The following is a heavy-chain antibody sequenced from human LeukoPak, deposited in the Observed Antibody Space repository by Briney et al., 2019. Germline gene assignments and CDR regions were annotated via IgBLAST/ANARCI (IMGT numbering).Heavy chain of an antibody. V-gene: IGHV1-2*02. J-gene: IGHJ4*02. CDR1: GYTFTGYY. D-gene: IGHD3-22*01. CDR3: AKVYYYDSSGYYSDY. Sequence: ASVKVSCKASGYTFTGYYMHWVRQAPGQGLEWMGWINPNGGGTNYAQKFQGRVTMTRDTSISTAYMELSRLRSDDTAVYYCAKVYYYDSSGYYSDYWGQGTLVTVSS. CDR2: INPNGGGT.